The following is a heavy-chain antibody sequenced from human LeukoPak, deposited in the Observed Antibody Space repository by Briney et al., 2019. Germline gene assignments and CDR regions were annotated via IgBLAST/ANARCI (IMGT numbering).Heavy chain of an antibody. D-gene: IGHD6-13*01. J-gene: IGHJ4*02. CDR3: APAAAGTNY. V-gene: IGHV3-48*03. CDR2: ISDSGSTI. Sequence: PGGSLRLSCAASGFTFRNYEMNWVRQAPGKGLEWVSYISDSGSTIYYVDSVKGRFTISRDNAKNSLYLQVNSLRDEDTAVYYCAPAAAGTNYWGQGTLVTVSS. CDR1: GFTFRNYE.